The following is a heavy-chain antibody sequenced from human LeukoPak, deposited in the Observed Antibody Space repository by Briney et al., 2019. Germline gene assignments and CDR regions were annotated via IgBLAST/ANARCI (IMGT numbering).Heavy chain of an antibody. CDR1: GGSISSGGYS. CDR3: ATRNYYDSTGYYNY. Sequence: SQTLSLTCAVSGGSISSGGYSWSWIRQPPGKGLEWIGYIYHSGSTYYNPSLKSRVTISVDRSKNQFSLKLSSVTAADTAVYYCATRNYYDSTGYYNYWGQGTLVTVSS. D-gene: IGHD3-22*01. V-gene: IGHV4-30-2*01. CDR2: IYHSGST. J-gene: IGHJ4*02.